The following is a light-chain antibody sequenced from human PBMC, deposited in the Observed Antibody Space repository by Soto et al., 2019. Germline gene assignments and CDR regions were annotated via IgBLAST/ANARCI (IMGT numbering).Light chain of an antibody. Sequence: EIVLTQSPATLSLSPGERASLSCRASQSVSTNLAWYQQKPGQAPRLLIYDASNRATDIPARFSGSGSGTDFTLTISSLEPEDFAVYYCQQNNNWPSFTFGPGTNVDI. CDR1: QSVSTN. CDR3: QQNNNWPSFT. CDR2: DAS. J-gene: IGKJ3*01. V-gene: IGKV3-11*01.